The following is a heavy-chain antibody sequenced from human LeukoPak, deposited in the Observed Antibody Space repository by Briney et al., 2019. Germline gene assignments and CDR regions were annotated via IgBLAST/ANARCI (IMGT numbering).Heavy chain of an antibody. CDR2: IHYSGST. CDR1: GGSISSYY. CDR3: ARHDYGATRDF. Sequence: PSETLSLTCTVSGGSISSYYWSWIRQPPGKGLEWIGYIHYSGSTNYNPSLKGRVTISVDTSKNQFSLMLSSVTAADTAVYYCARHDYGATRDFWGQGTLVTVSS. V-gene: IGHV4-59*01. J-gene: IGHJ4*02. D-gene: IGHD4-17*01.